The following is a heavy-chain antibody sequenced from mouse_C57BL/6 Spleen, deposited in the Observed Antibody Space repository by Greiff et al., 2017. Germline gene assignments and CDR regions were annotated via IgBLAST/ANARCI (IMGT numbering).Heavy chain of an antibody. V-gene: IGHV1-72*01. J-gene: IGHJ4*01. CDR1: GYTFTSYW. CDR3: ASERITTVEGYYYAMGY. Sequence: QVQLQQPGAELVKPGASVKLSCKASGYTFTSYWMHWVKQRPGRGLEWIGRIDPNSGGTKYNEKFKSKATLTVDKPSSTAYMQLSSLTSEDSAVYYCASERITTVEGYYYAMGYWGPGPSVTVSS. CDR2: IDPNSGGT. D-gene: IGHD1-1*01.